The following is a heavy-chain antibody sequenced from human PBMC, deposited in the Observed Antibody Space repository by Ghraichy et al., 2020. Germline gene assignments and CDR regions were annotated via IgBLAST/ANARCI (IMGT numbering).Heavy chain of an antibody. D-gene: IGHD3-22*01. CDR3: AKINYDYYDSSGYSIDAFDI. CDR1: GFTFSSYA. CDR2: ISGSGGST. J-gene: IGHJ3*02. V-gene: IGHV3-23*01. Sequence: GGSLRLSSAASGFTFSSYAMSWVRQAPGKGLEWVSAISGSGGSTYYADSVKGRFTISRDNSKNTLYLQMNSLRAEDTAVYYCAKINYDYYDSSGYSIDAFDIWGQGTMVTVSS.